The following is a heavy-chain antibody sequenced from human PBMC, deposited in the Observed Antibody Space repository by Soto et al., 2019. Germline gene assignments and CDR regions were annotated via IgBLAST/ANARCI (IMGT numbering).Heavy chain of an antibody. CDR1: GGSISSYY. CDR2: IYYSGST. D-gene: IGHD3-3*01. CDR3: ARDRLTIFGVGPGGTWFDP. J-gene: IGHJ5*02. Sequence: SETLSLTCTVSGGSISSYYWSWIRQPPGKGLEWIGYIYYSGSTNYNPSLKSRVTISVDTSKNQFSLELSSVTAADTAVYYCARDRLTIFGVGPGGTWFDPWGQGTLVTVSS. V-gene: IGHV4-59*01.